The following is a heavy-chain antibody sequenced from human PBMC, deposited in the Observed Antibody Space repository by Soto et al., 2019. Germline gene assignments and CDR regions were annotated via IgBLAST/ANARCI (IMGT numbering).Heavy chain of an antibody. CDR2: ISYDGSNK. J-gene: IGHJ6*02. CDR3: AKILQLGDYAYYYYGMHV. Sequence: QVQLVESGGGVVQPGRSLRLSCAASGFTFSNYGMHWVRQAPGKGLEWVAVISYDGSNKYYADSVKGRFTISRDNSKNPLYLQMNSLRAEDTAVYYCAKILQLGDYAYYYYGMHVWGQGTTVTVSS. CDR1: GFTFSNYG. D-gene: IGHD4-17*01. V-gene: IGHV3-30*18.